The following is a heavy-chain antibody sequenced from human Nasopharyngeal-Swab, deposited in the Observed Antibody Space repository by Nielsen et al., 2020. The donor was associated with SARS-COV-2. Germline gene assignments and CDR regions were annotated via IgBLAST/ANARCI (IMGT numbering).Heavy chain of an antibody. J-gene: IGHJ4*02. Sequence: ASVKVSCKTSRYTFSSYGIAWVRQAPGQGLEWLGWISPYNDYTHYAQKFQGSVTMTSDTSTSTAYLELRSLTSDDTAVYYCARELGVGLFDYWGQGTLVTVSS. CDR2: ISPYNDYT. D-gene: IGHD3-16*01. CDR3: ARELGVGLFDY. V-gene: IGHV1-18*01. CDR1: RYTFSSYG.